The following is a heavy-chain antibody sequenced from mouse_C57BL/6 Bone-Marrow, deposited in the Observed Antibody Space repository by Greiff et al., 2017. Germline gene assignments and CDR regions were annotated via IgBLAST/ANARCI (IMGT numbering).Heavy chain of an antibody. D-gene: IGHD1-1*01. J-gene: IGHJ2*01. CDR3: ARPGTTVVGDY. V-gene: IGHV1-80*01. CDR2: IYPGDGDT. Sequence: LVESGAELVKPGASVKISCKASGYAFSSYWMNWVKQRPGKGLEWIGQIYPGDGDTNYNGKFKGKATLTADKSSSTAYMQLSSLTSEDSAVYFCARPGTTVVGDYWGQGTTLTVSS. CDR1: GYAFSSYW.